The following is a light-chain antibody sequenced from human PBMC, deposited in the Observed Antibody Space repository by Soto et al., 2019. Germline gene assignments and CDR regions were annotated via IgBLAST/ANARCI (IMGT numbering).Light chain of an antibody. CDR3: QQHNNWPPIN. CDR1: QSVRSN. J-gene: IGKJ5*01. CDR2: GAS. Sequence: EVVMTHSPATLSVSPLEIVTLSFRSSQSVRSNLAWYQQKPGQSPRLLIYGASTRATGIPARFSGSGSGTEFTLTISSLQSEDFAVYYCQQHNNWPPINFGQGTRLEIK. V-gene: IGKV3-15*01.